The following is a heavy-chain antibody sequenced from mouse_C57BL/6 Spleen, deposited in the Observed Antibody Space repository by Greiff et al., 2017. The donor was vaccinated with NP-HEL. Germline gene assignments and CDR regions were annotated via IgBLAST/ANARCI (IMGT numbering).Heavy chain of an antibody. CDR3: ATYDYDDGNYFDY. V-gene: IGHV1-81*01. CDR1: GYTFTSYG. CDR2: IYPRSGNT. D-gene: IGHD2-4*01. Sequence: VQLQESGAELARPGASVKLSCKASGYTFTSYGISWVKQRTGQGLEWIGEIYPRSGNTYYNEKFKGKATLTADKSSSTAYMELRSLTSEDSAVYFCATYDYDDGNYFDYWGQGTTLTVSS. J-gene: IGHJ2*01.